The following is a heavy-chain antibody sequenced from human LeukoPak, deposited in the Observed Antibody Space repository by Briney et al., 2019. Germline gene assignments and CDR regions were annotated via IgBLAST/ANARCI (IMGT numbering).Heavy chain of an antibody. D-gene: IGHD6-19*01. V-gene: IGHV4-30-2*01. CDR3: ARDQGEQWLQNYYYYMDV. CDR1: GGSISSGGYY. J-gene: IGHJ6*03. Sequence: SETLSLTCTVSGGSISSGGYYWSWIRQPPGKGLEWIGYIYHSGSTYYNPSLKSRVTISVDRSKNQFSLKLSSVTAADTAVYYCARDQGEQWLQNYYYYMDVWGKGTTVTVSS. CDR2: IYHSGST.